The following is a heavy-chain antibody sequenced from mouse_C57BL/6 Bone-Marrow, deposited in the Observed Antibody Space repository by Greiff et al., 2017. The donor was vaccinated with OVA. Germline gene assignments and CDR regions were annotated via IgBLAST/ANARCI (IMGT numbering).Heavy chain of an antibody. V-gene: IGHV5-9-1*02. CDR3: TRDLYYGNYEGFAY. J-gene: IGHJ3*01. Sequence: EVQLVESGEGLVKPGGSLKLSCAASGFTFSSYAMSWVRQTPAKRLEWVAYISSGGDYIYYADTVKGRVTISRDNARNTLYLQMSSLKSEDTAMYYCTRDLYYGNYEGFAYWGQGTLVTVSA. D-gene: IGHD2-1*01. CDR1: GFTFSSYA. CDR2: ISSGGDYI.